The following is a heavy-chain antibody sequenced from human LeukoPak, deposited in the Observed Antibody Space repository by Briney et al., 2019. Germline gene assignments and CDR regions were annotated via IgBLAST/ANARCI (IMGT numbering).Heavy chain of an antibody. CDR2: INHSGST. Sequence: SESLSLTCAVYGGSFSGYYWSWIRQPPGKGLEWIGEINHSGSTNYNPSLKSRVTISVDPSKTQFSLKLSSVTAADTAVYYCAREGHKDIVVVPAARVGMDVWGQGTTVTVSS. CDR1: GGSFSGYY. D-gene: IGHD2-2*01. V-gene: IGHV4-34*01. CDR3: AREGHKDIVVVPAARVGMDV. J-gene: IGHJ6*02.